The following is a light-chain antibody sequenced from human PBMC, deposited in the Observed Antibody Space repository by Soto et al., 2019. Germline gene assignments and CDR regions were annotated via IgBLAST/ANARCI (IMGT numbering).Light chain of an antibody. CDR2: AAS. V-gene: IGKV3-20*01. J-gene: IGKJ4*01. Sequence: EIVLTQSPGTLSLSPGERATLSCRASQSVTSNYLAWYRQKPGQAPRLLIYAASNRAPGIPDRFSGSGSGTDFTLTISRLEPEDFAVYYCQQYGSSPLTLGGGTKIEIK. CDR1: QSVTSNY. CDR3: QQYGSSPLT.